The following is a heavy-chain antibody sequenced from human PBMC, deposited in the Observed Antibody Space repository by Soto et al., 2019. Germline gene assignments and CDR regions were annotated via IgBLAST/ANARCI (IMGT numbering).Heavy chain of an antibody. CDR2: IHYSGST. CDR1: GASISRGGYF. J-gene: IGHJ4*02. Sequence: SETLSLTCTVSGASISRGGYFWSWVRQHPGKGPEWIGYIHYSGSTYYNPSLKSRITISVDTSKNQVSLNMTSVTAADTAVYFCARGGYYLDSSGRYPAPYYFDYWGQGTQVTVSS. CDR3: ARGGYYLDSSGRYPAPYYFDY. D-gene: IGHD3-22*01. V-gene: IGHV4-31*03.